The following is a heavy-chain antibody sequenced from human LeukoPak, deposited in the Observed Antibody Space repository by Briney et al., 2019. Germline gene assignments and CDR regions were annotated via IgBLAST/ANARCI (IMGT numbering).Heavy chain of an antibody. CDR1: GFTFSSYA. J-gene: IGHJ4*02. V-gene: IGHV3-23*01. Sequence: PGGSLRLSCAASGFTFSSYAMSWVRQAPGKGLEWVSDISGSGGNTYYADSVKGRFTISRDNSKNTLYLQMNSLRAEDTAVYYCAKVPSPVGATHYFDYWGQGTLVTVSS. CDR3: AKVPSPVGATHYFDY. D-gene: IGHD1-26*01. CDR2: ISGSGGNT.